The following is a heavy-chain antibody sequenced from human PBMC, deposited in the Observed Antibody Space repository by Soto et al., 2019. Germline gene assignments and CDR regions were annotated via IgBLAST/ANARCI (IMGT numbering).Heavy chain of an antibody. V-gene: IGHV3-23*01. CDR2: ITGSGRST. Sequence: VQLLESGGGLVQPGGSVRLSCAASGFTFSMYAMTWVRQAPGKGLKWVSVITGSGRSTYYTDSVRGRFTISRDNSKDMVSLQMNTLRAEKTAVYSCPRERADRRPDYWAREPWSPSPQ. CDR1: GFTFSMYA. CDR3: PRERADRRPDY. J-gene: IGHJ4*02. D-gene: IGHD3-22*01.